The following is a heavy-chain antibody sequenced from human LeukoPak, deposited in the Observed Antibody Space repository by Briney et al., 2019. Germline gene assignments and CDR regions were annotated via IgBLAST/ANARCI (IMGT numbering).Heavy chain of an antibody. CDR3: ARLIVGTTIWAFDI. J-gene: IGHJ3*02. CDR2: IYYSGST. V-gene: IGHV4-39*01. Sequence: PSETLSLTCTVSGGSISSSSYSWTWIRQPPGKGLEWIGSIYYSGSTYYNPSLKSRVTISVDTSKNQFSLKLNSVTAADTAVYYCARLIVGTTIWAFDIWGQGTMVTVSS. CDR1: GGSISSSSYS. D-gene: IGHD1-26*01.